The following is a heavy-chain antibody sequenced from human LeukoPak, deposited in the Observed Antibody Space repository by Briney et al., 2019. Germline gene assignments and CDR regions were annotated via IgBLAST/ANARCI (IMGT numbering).Heavy chain of an antibody. D-gene: IGHD3-22*01. Sequence: GGSLRLSCAASGFTFSSYGMPWVRQAPGKGLEWVAVISYDGSNKYYADSVKGRFTISRDNSKNTLYLQMNSLRAEDTAVYYCARDWDYYDSSGYPDYWGQGTLVTVSS. CDR2: ISYDGSNK. V-gene: IGHV3-30*03. CDR3: ARDWDYYDSSGYPDY. J-gene: IGHJ4*02. CDR1: GFTFSSYG.